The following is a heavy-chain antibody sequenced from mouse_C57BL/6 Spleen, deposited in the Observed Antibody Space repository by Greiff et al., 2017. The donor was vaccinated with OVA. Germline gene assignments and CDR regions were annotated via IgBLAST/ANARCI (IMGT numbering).Heavy chain of an antibody. Sequence: QVQLKQSGAELAKPGASVKLSCKASGYTFTSYWMHWVKQRPGQGLEWIGYINPSSGYTKYNQKFKDKATSTADKSSSTAYMQLSSLTYEDSAVYYCARDYGSSYRYFDVWGTGTTVTVSS. CDR1: GYTFTSYW. D-gene: IGHD1-1*01. CDR2: INPSSGYT. CDR3: ARDYGSSYRYFDV. J-gene: IGHJ1*03. V-gene: IGHV1-7*01.